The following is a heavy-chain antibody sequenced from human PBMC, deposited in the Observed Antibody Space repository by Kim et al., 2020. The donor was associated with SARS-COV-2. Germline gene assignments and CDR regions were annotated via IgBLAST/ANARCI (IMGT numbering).Heavy chain of an antibody. CDR1: GFTFSRYW. D-gene: IGHD6-19*01. CDR3: ARDKADTIGWLAGY. V-gene: IGHV3-7*01. J-gene: IGHJ4*02. Sequence: GGSLRLSCAASGFTFSRYWMTWVRQAPGKGLEWVANINQDGSEKYYVDSVKGRFTISRDNARNSLYVQMNSLRAEDTALYYCARDKADTIGWLAGYWGQGILVTVSS. CDR2: INQDGSEK.